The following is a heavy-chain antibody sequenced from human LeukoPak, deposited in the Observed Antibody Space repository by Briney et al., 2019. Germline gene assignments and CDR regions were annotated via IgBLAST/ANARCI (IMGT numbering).Heavy chain of an antibody. CDR3: ARNDYSHY. Sequence: PGGSLRLSCAASGFTVSSNYMSWVRQAPGKGLEWVSVIFSGGSTYYADSVKGRFTISRDDSENTLYLQMNSLRAEDTAVYYCARNDYSHYWGQGTLVTVSS. V-gene: IGHV3-66*01. CDR2: IFSGGST. CDR1: GFTVSSNY. J-gene: IGHJ4*02. D-gene: IGHD2-15*01.